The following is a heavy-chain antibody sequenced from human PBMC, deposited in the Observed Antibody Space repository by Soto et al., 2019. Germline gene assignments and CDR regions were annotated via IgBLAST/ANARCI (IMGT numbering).Heavy chain of an antibody. CDR1: GFSFSSYA. V-gene: IGHV3-23*01. Sequence: PGGSLRLSCAASGFSFSSYALSWVRQAPGKGLEWVSSIIGSGGDTSYADSVKGRFTISRDNSKNTLYLQLTDLRAEDTAIYYCARPSMSAPGTYWGQGTLVTVSS. CDR3: ARPSMSAPGTY. D-gene: IGHD6-13*01. CDR2: IIGSGGDT. J-gene: IGHJ4*01.